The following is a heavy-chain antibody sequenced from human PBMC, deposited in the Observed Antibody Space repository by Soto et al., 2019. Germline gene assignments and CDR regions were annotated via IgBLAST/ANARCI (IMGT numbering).Heavy chain of an antibody. J-gene: IGHJ6*03. CDR3: ARGPYYDLIWNYYYMDV. CDR2: IYYSGST. V-gene: IGHV4-59*08. CDR1: GGSISGHY. D-gene: IGHD3-16*01. Sequence: QVQLQESGPGLVKPWETLSLSCNVSGGSISGHYWSWVRQTPGKGLEWIGYIYYSGSTNYNPSLKSRVTISVDTSKNHFSLRLTSVTAADTAVYYCARGPYYDLIWNYYYMDVWGKGTTVTVSS.